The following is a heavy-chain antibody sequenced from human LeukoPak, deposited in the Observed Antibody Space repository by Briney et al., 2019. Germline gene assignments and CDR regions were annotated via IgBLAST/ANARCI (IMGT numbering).Heavy chain of an antibody. CDR3: ARDAVGYYDSSGYHDY. D-gene: IGHD3-22*01. J-gene: IGHJ4*02. Sequence: GGSLRLSCVGSGFTFSNFWMSWVRQTPGKGLEWVANIKQDGSETYYVDSVKGRFTISRDNAKNSLYLQMNSLRAEDTAVYYCARDAVGYYDSSGYHDYWGQGTLVTVSS. CDR2: IKQDGSET. V-gene: IGHV3-7*01. CDR1: GFTFSNFW.